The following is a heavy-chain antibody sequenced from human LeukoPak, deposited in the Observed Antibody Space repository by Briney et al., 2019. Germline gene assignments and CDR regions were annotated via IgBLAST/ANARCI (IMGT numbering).Heavy chain of an antibody. J-gene: IGHJ5*02. V-gene: IGHV4-59*11. CDR1: GGSISSHY. D-gene: IGHD3-3*01. CDR3: ARSVLEWFPDAFDP. CDR2: IFYSGTT. Sequence: PSETLSLTCTVSGGSISSHYWSWIRQPPGKGLEWIGYIFYSGTTNYNPTLKSRVTISLDTSKKNFSLSLRSVTAAGTAVYYCARSVLEWFPDAFDPWGQGTLVTVSS.